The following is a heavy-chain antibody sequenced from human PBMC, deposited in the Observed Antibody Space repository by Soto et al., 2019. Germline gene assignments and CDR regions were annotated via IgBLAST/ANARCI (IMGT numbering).Heavy chain of an antibody. D-gene: IGHD6-13*01. Sequence: SLTLSLTCTVSRGSINSGGYYWRWIRKHPGKGLEWIGYIYYSGSTYYNPSLKSRVTISVDTSKNQFSLKLSSVTAADTAVYYWATGAAGRYYYYGMDVWGQGTTVTVSS. CDR1: RGSINSGGYY. V-gene: IGHV4-31*03. J-gene: IGHJ6*02. CDR2: IYYSGST. CDR3: ATGAAGRYYYYGMDV.